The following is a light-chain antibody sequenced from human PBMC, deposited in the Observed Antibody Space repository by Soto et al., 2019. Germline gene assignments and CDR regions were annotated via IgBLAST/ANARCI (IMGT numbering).Light chain of an antibody. CDR2: GAS. V-gene: IGKV3-20*01. Sequence: EIVLTQSPGTLSLSPGERATFSCRASQSVSSNYLAWYQQKPGQAPRLLIYGASSRATGIADRFSGSGSGTDFTLTISRLEPEDFALYYCQQYGYSPITFGQGTRLENK. J-gene: IGKJ5*01. CDR1: QSVSSNY. CDR3: QQYGYSPIT.